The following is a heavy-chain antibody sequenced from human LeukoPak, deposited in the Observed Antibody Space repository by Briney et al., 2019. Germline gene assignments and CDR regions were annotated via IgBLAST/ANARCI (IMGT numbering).Heavy chain of an antibody. J-gene: IGHJ4*02. CDR2: IIPIFGTA. CDR3: AREGDERSFDY. V-gene: IGHV1-69*05. Sequence: SVKVSCKASGGTFSSYAISWVRQTPGQGLEWMGGIIPIFGTANYAQKFQGRVTITTDESTNTAYMELSSLRPEDTAVYYCAREGDERSFDYWGQGTLVTVSS. CDR1: GGTFSSYA.